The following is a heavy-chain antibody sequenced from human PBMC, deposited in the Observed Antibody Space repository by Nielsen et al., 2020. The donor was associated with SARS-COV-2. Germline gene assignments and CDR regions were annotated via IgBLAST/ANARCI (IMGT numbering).Heavy chain of an antibody. D-gene: IGHD2-2*01. CDR1: GYSFTSYW. V-gene: IGHV5-51*01. CDR2: IYPGDSDT. Sequence: GGSLRLSCKGSGYSFTSYWIGWVRQMPGKGLEWMGIIYPGDSDTRYSPSFQGQVTISADKSISTAYLQWSSLKASDTAMYYCARQEGYCSSTSCHNWFDPWGQGTLVTVSS. J-gene: IGHJ5*02. CDR3: ARQEGYCSSTSCHNWFDP.